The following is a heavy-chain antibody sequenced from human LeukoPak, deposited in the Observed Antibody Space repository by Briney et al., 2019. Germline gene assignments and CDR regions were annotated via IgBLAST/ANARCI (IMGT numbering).Heavy chain of an antibody. CDR2: IYYSGST. CDR3: ARSQERVVSAAIPNWFDP. CDR1: GGSISSYY. V-gene: IGHV4-59*01. J-gene: IGHJ5*02. Sequence: SETLSLTCTVSGGSISSYYWSWIRQPPGKGLERIGYIYYSGSTNYNPSLKSRVTISVDTSKNQFSLKLSSVTAADTAVYYCARSQERVVSAAIPNWFDPWGQGTLVTVSS. D-gene: IGHD2-2*02.